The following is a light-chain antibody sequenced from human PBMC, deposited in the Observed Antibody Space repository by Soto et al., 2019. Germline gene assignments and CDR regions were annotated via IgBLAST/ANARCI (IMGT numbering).Light chain of an antibody. CDR1: QSVYSS. J-gene: IGKJ4*01. Sequence: VVLTQSPDTLAFSPGERATLSCRASQSVYSSLAWYQHKPGQAPRLLIYDASNRATGIPAGFSGSGSGTEFTLTISSLEPEDFAIYYCQQFDNWPLTFGGGTRVEI. CDR2: DAS. CDR3: QQFDNWPLT. V-gene: IGKV3-11*01.